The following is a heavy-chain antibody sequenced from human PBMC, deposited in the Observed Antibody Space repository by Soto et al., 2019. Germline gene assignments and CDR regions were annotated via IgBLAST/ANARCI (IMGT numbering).Heavy chain of an antibody. D-gene: IGHD3-10*01. CDR3: AKDRELWFGESYYYYYGMDV. CDR2: ISYDGSNK. V-gene: IGHV3-30*18. CDR1: GFTFSSYG. Sequence: QVQLVESGGGVVQPGRSLRLSCAASGFTFSSYGMHWVRQAPGKGLEWVAVISYDGSNKYYADSVKGRFTISRDNSKNTLYVQMNSLRGEDTAVYYCAKDRELWFGESYYYYYGMDVWGQGTTVTVSS. J-gene: IGHJ6*02.